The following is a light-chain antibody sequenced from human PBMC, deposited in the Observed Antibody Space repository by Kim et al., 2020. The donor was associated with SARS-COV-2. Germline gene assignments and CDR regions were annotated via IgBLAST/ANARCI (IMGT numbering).Light chain of an antibody. J-gene: IGKJ4*01. CDR3: QQYEEWPLT. Sequence: GDRGKGSCRARQKLGGDLAWYQQRAGQAPSLLIYGKEYGIYRATGITARFIGGGSGTDYSLTISSVQPEDAAVYWCQQYEEWPLTFGGGTKLEI. CDR2: GKEYGI. CDR1: QKLGGD. V-gene: IGKV3-15*01.